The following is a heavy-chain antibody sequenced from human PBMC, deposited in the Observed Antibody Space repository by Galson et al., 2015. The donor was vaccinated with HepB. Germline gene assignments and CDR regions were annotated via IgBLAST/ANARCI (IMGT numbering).Heavy chain of an antibody. CDR1: GFTFSSYW. CDR3: ARDRGVQLFDYYYYGMDV. Sequence: LRLSYAASGFTFSSYWMSWVRQAPGKGLEWVANIKQDGSEKYYVDSVKGRFTISRDNAKNSLYLQMNSLRAEDTAVYYCARDRGVQLFDYYYYGMDVWGQGTTVTVSS. V-gene: IGHV3-7*01. D-gene: IGHD1-1*01. J-gene: IGHJ6*02. CDR2: IKQDGSEK.